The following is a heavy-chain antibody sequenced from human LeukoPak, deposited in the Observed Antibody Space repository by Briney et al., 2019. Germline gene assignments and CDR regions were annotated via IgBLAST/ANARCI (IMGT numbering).Heavy chain of an antibody. D-gene: IGHD6-13*01. CDR3: AVIAAAHGYFDY. V-gene: IGHV5-51*01. Sequence: ESLTISCTGSGYSFTSYWIGWMRQMPGKGLEWMGIIYPGDSDTRYSPSFQGQVTISADKSISTAYLQWSSLKAPDTAMYYCAVIAAAHGYFDYWGQGTLVTVSS. CDR2: IYPGDSDT. J-gene: IGHJ4*02. CDR1: GYSFTSYW.